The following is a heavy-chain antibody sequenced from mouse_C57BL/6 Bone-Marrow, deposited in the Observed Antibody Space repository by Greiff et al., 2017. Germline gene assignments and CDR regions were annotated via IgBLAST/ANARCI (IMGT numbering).Heavy chain of an antibody. J-gene: IGHJ2*01. Sequence: VQRVESGAELARPGASVKLSCKASGYTFTSYGISWVKQRTGQGLEWIGEIYPRSGNTYYNEKFKGKATLTADKSSSTAYMELRSLTSEDSAVYFCARCDYYYGSKDYWGQGTTLTVSS. CDR3: ARCDYYYGSKDY. CDR1: GYTFTSYG. CDR2: IYPRSGNT. D-gene: IGHD1-1*01. V-gene: IGHV1-81*01.